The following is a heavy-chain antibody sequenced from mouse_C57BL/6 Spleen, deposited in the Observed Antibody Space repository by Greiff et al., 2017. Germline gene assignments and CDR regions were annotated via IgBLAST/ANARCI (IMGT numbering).Heavy chain of an antibody. CDR1: GYTFTSYG. Sequence: QVQLQQSGAELARPGASVKLSCKASGYTFTSYGISWVKQRTGQGLEWIGEIYPGSGNTYYNEKFKGKATLTADKSSSTAYMELPSLTSEDSAVYFCARSHNSSSSGYFGCWGPSTTLAVAT. CDR2: IYPGSGNT. CDR3: ARSHNSSSSGYFGC. J-gene: IGHJ2*01. D-gene: IGHD1-1*01. V-gene: IGHV1-81*01.